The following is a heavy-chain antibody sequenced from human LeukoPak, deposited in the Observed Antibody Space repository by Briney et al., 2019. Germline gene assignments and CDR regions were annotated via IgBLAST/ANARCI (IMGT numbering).Heavy chain of an antibody. CDR2: VRYDGSEK. J-gene: IGHJ3*02. V-gene: IGHV3-30*02. CDR1: GFTFNRYA. CDR3: AKAYSTYSFGYPDAFDM. D-gene: IGHD5-18*01. Sequence: GGSLRLSCAASGFTFNRYAMHWVRRAPGKGLEWVTFVRYDGSEKYYVDSVKGRFTISRDNLKNTLYLQMSSLRDEDTAVYYCAKAYSTYSFGYPDAFDMWGQGTMVIVSS.